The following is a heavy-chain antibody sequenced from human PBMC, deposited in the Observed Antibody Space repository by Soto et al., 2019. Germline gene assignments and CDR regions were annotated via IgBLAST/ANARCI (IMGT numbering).Heavy chain of an antibody. CDR3: ARGQRFSDWFDP. CDR2: IYSSGST. J-gene: IGHJ5*02. CDR1: GGAISTYY. V-gene: IGHV4-4*07. Sequence: SETLSLTCTVSGGAISTYYWTWIRQTAGKGLEWIGRIYSSGSTKYNPALQSRVTMSLDTSNKQFSLRLTSVTAADTAVYYCARGQRFSDWFDPWGQGTLVTVSS. D-gene: IGHD3-3*01.